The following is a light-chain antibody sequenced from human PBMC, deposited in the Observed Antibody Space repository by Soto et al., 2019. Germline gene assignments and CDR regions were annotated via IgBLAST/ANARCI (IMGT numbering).Light chain of an antibody. J-gene: IGKJ1*01. V-gene: IGKV4-1*01. CDR1: QAVLDCSNNKDY. CDR3: QQYYSPPRT. Sequence: DPVMNQSPDSLAVSLCESSTTNCQSSQAVLDCSNNKDYLTWYQQKPGQPPKLLIYWASAREFGVPDRFSGSGSGTDFTLTISSLQAEDVAVYYCQQYYSPPRTFGHGTKVDIK. CDR2: WAS.